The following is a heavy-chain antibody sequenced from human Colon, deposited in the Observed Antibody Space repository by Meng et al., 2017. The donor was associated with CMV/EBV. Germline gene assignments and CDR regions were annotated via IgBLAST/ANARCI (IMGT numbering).Heavy chain of an antibody. CDR2: IKSKTEAGAT. J-gene: IGHJ5*02. CDR1: GFTFSYAW. Sequence: GESLKISCTASGFTFSYAWLNWVRQAPGKGLEWVGRIKSKTEAGATDYAAPVKGRFTISREDSENTLYLQMSSLKTEDTAVYFCTTSQGYSGSYYEIDPWGQGTLVTVSS. D-gene: IGHD1-26*01. CDR3: TTSQGYSGSYYEIDP. V-gene: IGHV3-15*05.